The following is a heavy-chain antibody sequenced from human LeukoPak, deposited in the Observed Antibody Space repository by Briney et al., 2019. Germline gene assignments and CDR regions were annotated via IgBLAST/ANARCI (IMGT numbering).Heavy chain of an antibody. CDR3: ARRYDFWSGYYYYFDY. CDR1: GGSFSGYY. CDR2: INHSGST. D-gene: IGHD3-3*01. Sequence: PSETLSLTCAVYGGSFSGYYWSWIRQPPGKGLEWFGEINHSGSTNYNPSLKSRVTISVDTSKNQFSLKLSSVTAADTAVYYCARRYDFWSGYYYYFDYWGQGTLVTVSS. V-gene: IGHV4-34*01. J-gene: IGHJ4*02.